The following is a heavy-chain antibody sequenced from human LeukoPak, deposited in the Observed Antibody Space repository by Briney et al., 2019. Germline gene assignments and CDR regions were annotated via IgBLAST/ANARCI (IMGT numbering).Heavy chain of an antibody. J-gene: IGHJ5*02. CDR1: GGSISSYY. Sequence: SETLSLTCTVPGGSISSYYWSWIRQPPGKGLEWIGYIYYSGSTNYNPSLKSRVTISVDTSKNQFSLKLSSVTAADTAVYYCARCGITFGGVKGFWFDPWGQGTLVTVSS. CDR3: ARCGITFGGVKGFWFDP. D-gene: IGHD3-16*01. V-gene: IGHV4-59*01. CDR2: IYYSGST.